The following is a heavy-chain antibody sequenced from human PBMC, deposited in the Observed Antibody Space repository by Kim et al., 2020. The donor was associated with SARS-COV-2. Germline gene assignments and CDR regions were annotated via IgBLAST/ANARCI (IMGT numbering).Heavy chain of an antibody. Sequence: SETLSLTCTVSGYSISSGYYWGWIRQPPGKGLEWIGSIYHSGSTYYNPSLKSRVTLSVDTSKNQFSLRLSSVTAADTAMYYCARGHGSGSYYNPQDYWGQRTLVTVSS. CDR2: IYHSGST. CDR1: GYSISSGYY. D-gene: IGHD3-10*01. CDR3: ARGHGSGSYYNPQDY. V-gene: IGHV4-38-2*02. J-gene: IGHJ4*02.